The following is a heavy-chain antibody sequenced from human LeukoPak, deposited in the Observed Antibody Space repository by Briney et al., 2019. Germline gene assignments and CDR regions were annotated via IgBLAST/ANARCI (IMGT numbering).Heavy chain of an antibody. CDR3: ANFERTVAGPYNWFDP. CDR2: LYSSGNT. J-gene: IGHJ5*02. V-gene: IGHV3-53*01. D-gene: IGHD6-19*01. CDR1: GFTVSNNY. Sequence: GGSLRLSCAASGFTVSNNYRSWVRQAPGKGLEWVSVLYSSGNTYYADSVKGRFTISRDNSRNTLYVQMNSLRAEDTAVYYCANFERTVAGPYNWFDPWGQGTLVTVSS.